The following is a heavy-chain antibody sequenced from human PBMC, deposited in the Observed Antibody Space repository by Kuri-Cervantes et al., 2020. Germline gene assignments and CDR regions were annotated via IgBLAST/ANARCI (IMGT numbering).Heavy chain of an antibody. CDR2: IYSCGST. CDR1: GFTVSSNY. D-gene: IGHD3-10*01. J-gene: IGHJ4*02. CDR3: AKEDEYYGSGSYYNN. V-gene: IGHV3-53*01. Sequence: GESLKISCAASGFTVSSNYMSWVRQAPGKGLEWVSVIYSCGSTYYADSVKGRFTISRDNSKNTLYLQMNSLRAEDTAVYYCAKEDEYYGSGSYYNNWGQGTLVTVSS.